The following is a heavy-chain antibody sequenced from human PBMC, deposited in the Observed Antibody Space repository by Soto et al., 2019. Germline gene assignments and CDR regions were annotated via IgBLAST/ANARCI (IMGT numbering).Heavy chain of an antibody. CDR3: AHRIAAAGVGWFDP. V-gene: IGHV1-8*02. J-gene: IGHJ5*02. Sequence: ASVKVCCKASGYTFTSDSINWVRQATGQGLEWMGWMNPNSGNTGYAQKFQGRVTMTRNTSISTAYMELSSLRSEDTAVYYCAHRIAAAGVGWFDPWGQGTLVNVSS. CDR1: GYTFTSDS. CDR2: MNPNSGNT. D-gene: IGHD6-13*01.